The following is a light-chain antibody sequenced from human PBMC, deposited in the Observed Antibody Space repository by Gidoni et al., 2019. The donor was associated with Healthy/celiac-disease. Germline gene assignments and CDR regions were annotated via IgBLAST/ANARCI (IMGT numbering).Light chain of an antibody. Sequence: DIQMTQSPSSLSASVGDRVTITCRASQSISSYLNWYQQKPGKATKLLIYAASSLQSGVPSRFSGSGSGTDFTLTISSLQPEDFATYYCQQSYSTATFGPGTKVDIK. CDR1: QSISSY. V-gene: IGKV1-39*01. CDR3: QQSYSTAT. J-gene: IGKJ3*01. CDR2: AAS.